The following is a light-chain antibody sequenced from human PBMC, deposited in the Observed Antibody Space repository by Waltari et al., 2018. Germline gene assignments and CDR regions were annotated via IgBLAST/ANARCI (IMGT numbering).Light chain of an antibody. J-gene: IGLJ2*01. CDR3: SSKTGSSGLVV. CDR1: SNDVGGYNY. V-gene: IGLV2-14*01. CDR2: EVS. Sequence: QSALTQPASVSGSPGQSITISCTGSSNDVGGYNYVSWFQQHPGHAAKLIIYEVSNRPSGVSYRLAGCKAGNTASRAISGLQAEDEADYYGSSKTGSSGLVVFGGGTKVTVL.